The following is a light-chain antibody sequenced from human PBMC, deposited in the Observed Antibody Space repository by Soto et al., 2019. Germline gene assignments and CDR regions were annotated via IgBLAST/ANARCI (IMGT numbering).Light chain of an antibody. CDR2: GVS. CDR1: SSDVGGYNY. CDR3: SSYTSSSTPHV. Sequence: QSVLTQPASVSGSPGQSITISCTGASSDVGGYNYVSWYQHHPGKAPKLLIYGVSNRPSGVSNRFSGSKSGNTASLSISGLQAEDEADYYCSSYTSSSTPHVFGTGTKLTVL. J-gene: IGLJ1*01. V-gene: IGLV2-14*01.